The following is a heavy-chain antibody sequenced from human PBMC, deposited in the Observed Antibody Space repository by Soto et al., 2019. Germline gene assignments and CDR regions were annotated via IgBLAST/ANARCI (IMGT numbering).Heavy chain of an antibody. CDR1: GVSISSYYW. CDR2: IYWDDDK. Sequence: TLSLTCTVSGVSISSYYWSWIRQPPGKALEWLALIYWDDDKRYNPSLNSRLTITKDTSKNQVVLAMTNMDPVDKAKFYCVQGGCGGACPQSYSSHSFYVWEVGGQGTRVTFSS. J-gene: IGHJ6*02. CDR3: VQGGCGGACPQSYSSHSFYVWEV. D-gene: IGHD2-21*02. V-gene: IGHV2-5*08.